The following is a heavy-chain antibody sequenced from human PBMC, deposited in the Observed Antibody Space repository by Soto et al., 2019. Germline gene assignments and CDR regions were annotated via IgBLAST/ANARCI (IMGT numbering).Heavy chain of an antibody. D-gene: IGHD1-1*01. J-gene: IGHJ4*01. CDR1: GFTFSKYA. Sequence: EVVLLESGGGLAQPGGSLRLSCVASGFTFSKYAMNWVRQALGKGLEWVASISGTAVSTDYADSVKGRFTISRDNSKNTVSLQMDNLRVEDTATYFCVNWNDEDVDWGQGTLVAVSS. V-gene: IGHV3-23*01. CDR3: VNWNDEDVD. CDR2: ISGTAVST.